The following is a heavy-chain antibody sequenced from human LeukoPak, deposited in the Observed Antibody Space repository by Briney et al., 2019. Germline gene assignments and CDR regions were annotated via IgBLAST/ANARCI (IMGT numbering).Heavy chain of an antibody. CDR2: IYYSGST. D-gene: IGHD7-27*01. CDR3: ARKNWGSGGYWYFDL. J-gene: IGHJ2*01. Sequence: SETLSLTCTVSGGSISSYYWSWIRQPPGKGLEWIGYIYYSGSTNYNPSLKSRVTISVDTSKNQFSLKLSSVTAAGTAVYYCARKNWGSGGYWYFDLWGRGTLVTVSS. CDR1: GGSISSYY. V-gene: IGHV4-59*01.